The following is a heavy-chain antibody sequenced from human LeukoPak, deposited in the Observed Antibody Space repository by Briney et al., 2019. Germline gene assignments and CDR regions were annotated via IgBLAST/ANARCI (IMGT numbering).Heavy chain of an antibody. CDR2: INPSGGST. D-gene: IGHD3-22*01. J-gene: IGHJ4*02. Sequence: GASVKVSCKASGYTFTSYYMHWVRQAPGQGLEWMGIINPSGGSTSYAQKFQGRVTMTRDMSTSTVYMKLSSLRSEDTAVYYCARDGGIYDSSGYYYPFDYWGQGTLVTVSS. V-gene: IGHV1-46*01. CDR1: GYTFTSYY. CDR3: ARDGGIYDSSGYYYPFDY.